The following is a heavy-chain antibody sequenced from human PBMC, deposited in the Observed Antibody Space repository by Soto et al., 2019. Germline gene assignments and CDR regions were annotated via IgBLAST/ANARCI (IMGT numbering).Heavy chain of an antibody. V-gene: IGHV5-10-1*01. CDR2: IDPSDSYT. Sequence: GESLKISCKGSGYSFTSYWISWVRQMPGKGLEWMGRIDPSDSYTNYSPSFQGHVTISADKSISTAYLQWSSLKASDTAMYYCARHQYVSGYYIDQNYGMDVWGQGTTVTVSS. J-gene: IGHJ6*02. CDR3: ARHQYVSGYYIDQNYGMDV. D-gene: IGHD3-3*01. CDR1: GYSFTSYW.